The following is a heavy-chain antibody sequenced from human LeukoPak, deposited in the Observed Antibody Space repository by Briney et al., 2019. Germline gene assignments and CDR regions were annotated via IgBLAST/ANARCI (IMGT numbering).Heavy chain of an antibody. V-gene: IGHV3-72*01. CDR3: ARGYCSGGSCYTRFDY. CDR1: GFTFSDHY. CDR2: RRNKAKSYTT. Sequence: GGSLRLSCAASGFTFSDHYIDWVRQVPGKGLEWVGRRRNKAKSYTTEYAASVKGRFTISRDDSKNSLYLQMNSLKTEETAVYYCARGYCSGGSCYTRFDYWGQGTLVTVSS. D-gene: IGHD2-15*01. J-gene: IGHJ4*02.